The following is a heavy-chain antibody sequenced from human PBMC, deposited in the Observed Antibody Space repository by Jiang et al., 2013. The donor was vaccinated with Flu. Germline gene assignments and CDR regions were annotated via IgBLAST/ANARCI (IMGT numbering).Heavy chain of an antibody. J-gene: IGHJ4*02. CDR2: INAGNGNT. CDR3: ARGVGATTGLDY. V-gene: IGHV1-3*01. CDR1: GYTFTSYA. D-gene: IGHD1-26*01. Sequence: EVKKPGASVKVSCKASGYTFTSYAMHWVRQAPGQRLEWMGWINAGNGNTKYSQKFQGRVIITRDTSASTAYMELSSLRSEDTAVYYCARGVGATTGLDYWGQGTLVTVSS.